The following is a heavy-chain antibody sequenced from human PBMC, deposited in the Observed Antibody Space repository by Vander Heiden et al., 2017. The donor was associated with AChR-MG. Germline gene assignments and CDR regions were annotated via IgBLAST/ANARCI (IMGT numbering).Heavy chain of an antibody. CDR2: IGTAGDT. D-gene: IGHD3-10*01. J-gene: IGHJ5*02. Sequence: EVQLVESGGGLVQPGGSLRPSCAASGFTFSSSDMHWVRQATGKGLEWVSAIGTAGDTYYPGSVKGRFTISRENAKNSLYLQMNSLRAGDTAVYYCARGETRRSHFGELLYYWFDPWGQGTLVTVSS. CDR3: ARGETRRSHFGELLYYWFDP. V-gene: IGHV3-13*01. CDR1: GFTFSSSD.